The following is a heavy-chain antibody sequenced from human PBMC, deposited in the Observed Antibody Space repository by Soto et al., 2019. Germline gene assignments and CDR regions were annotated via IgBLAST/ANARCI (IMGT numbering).Heavy chain of an antibody. CDR3: ASNYAYAEGYYWYGIDV. CDR2: ISSYGSET. Sequence: EVQLVESGGGLVLPGGSLRLSCAASGFTFSRYWMHWVRQAPGKGLVWVSRISSYGSETHYADSVKGRFTISRDNAKNTLYLQMKSLTADDTAVYYCASNYAYAEGYYWYGIDVWGQGTTVTVSS. J-gene: IGHJ6*02. D-gene: IGHD3-16*01. CDR1: GFTFSRYW. V-gene: IGHV3-74*01.